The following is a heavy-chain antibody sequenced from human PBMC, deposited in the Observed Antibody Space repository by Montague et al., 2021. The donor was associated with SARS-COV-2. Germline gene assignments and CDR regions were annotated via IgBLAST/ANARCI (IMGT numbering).Heavy chain of an antibody. V-gene: IGHV4-34*01. CDR2: INHSGSN. CDR1: GGSLSGYY. D-gene: IGHD6-13*01. Sequence: SETLSLTCAVYGGSLSGYYWSWIRQPPGKGLEWIGEINHSGSNNXXPSLRSGVTISVDTSKNQFSLKLSSVTAADTAVYYCTRGDLRYSSSWYLDYWGQGTLVTVSS. CDR3: TRGDLRYSSSWYLDY. J-gene: IGHJ4*02.